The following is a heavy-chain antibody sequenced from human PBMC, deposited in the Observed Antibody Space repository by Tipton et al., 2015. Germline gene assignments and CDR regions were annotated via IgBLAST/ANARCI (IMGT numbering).Heavy chain of an antibody. CDR3: VRRARRVGSHSYPYYFDY. V-gene: IGHV5-51*01. CDR2: IYPGDSET. D-gene: IGHD1-26*01. Sequence: VQLVQSGAEVKKPGESLKISCKGSGYIFTSFWIGWERQMSGKGLEWMGTIYPGDSETRYNPSFQGQVTISADKSITTAYLQWRSLKASDTAMYYCVRRARRVGSHSYPYYFDYWGQGTLVPVSS. J-gene: IGHJ4*02. CDR1: GYIFTSFW.